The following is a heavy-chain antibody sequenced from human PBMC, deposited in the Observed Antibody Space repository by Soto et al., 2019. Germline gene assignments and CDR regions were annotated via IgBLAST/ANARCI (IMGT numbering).Heavy chain of an antibody. CDR2: IIPIFGKV. CDR1: GGTFSNYP. J-gene: IGHJ4*02. Sequence: QVQLVQSGAEVKKPGSSVKVSCKASGGTFSNYPFTWVRQAPGQGLGWMGGIIPIFGKVTYAQKFQGRVTISADESTSTAYMEMSSLTSEDTAVYYCARPRTVATTKGYDYWGQGTLVTVSS. V-gene: IGHV1-69*01. CDR3: ARPRTVATTKGYDY. D-gene: IGHD1-1*01.